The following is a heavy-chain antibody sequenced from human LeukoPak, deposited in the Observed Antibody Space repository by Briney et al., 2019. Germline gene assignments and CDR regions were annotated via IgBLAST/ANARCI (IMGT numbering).Heavy chain of an antibody. CDR1: GFTFSSYA. J-gene: IGHJ4*02. CDR3: ARDQTAVTGVWGTIDY. CDR2: ISYDGSNT. Sequence: GGSLRLSCAASGFTFSSYAMSWVRQAPGMGLEWVAIISYDGSNTFYGDSVKGRFTISRDNSKKTLYLQMNSLRTEDTAVYFCARDQTAVTGVWGTIDYWGQGTLVTVSS. D-gene: IGHD2-8*02. V-gene: IGHV3-30*03.